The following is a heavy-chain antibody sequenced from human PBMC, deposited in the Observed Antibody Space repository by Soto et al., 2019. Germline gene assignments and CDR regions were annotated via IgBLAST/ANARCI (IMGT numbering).Heavy chain of an antibody. Sequence: PPENLSLTCTVSVGSISSSSYYWGWIRQPPGKGLEWIGSIYYSGSTYYNPSLKSRVTISVDTSKNQFSLKLSSVTAADTAVYYCARRKTALNWFDPWGQGILVTVSP. D-gene: IGHD2-21*02. CDR3: ARRKTALNWFDP. CDR1: VGSISSSSYY. V-gene: IGHV4-39*07. J-gene: IGHJ5*02. CDR2: IYYSGST.